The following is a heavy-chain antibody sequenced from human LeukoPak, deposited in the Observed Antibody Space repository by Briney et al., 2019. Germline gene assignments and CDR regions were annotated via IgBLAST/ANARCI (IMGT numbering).Heavy chain of an antibody. CDR2: IKGDRSEK. V-gene: IGHV3-7*03. D-gene: IGHD6-13*01. CDR3: ARVFGYRNDFDY. Sequence: SGGSLRLSCAASGFTFNNYWMAWVRQAPGKGLEWVANIKGDRSEKFYVDSVKGRFTISRDNAKNSLYLQMGSLRAEDTAVYYCARVFGYRNDFDYWGQGTLVTVAS. CDR1: GFTFNNYW. J-gene: IGHJ4*02.